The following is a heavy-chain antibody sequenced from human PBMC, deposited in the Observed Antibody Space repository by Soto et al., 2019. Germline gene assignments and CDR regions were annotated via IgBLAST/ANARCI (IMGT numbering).Heavy chain of an antibody. V-gene: IGHV4-61*01. D-gene: IGHD1-26*01. CDR3: ARDEARVGATDLGYYYYYGMDV. CDR2: IYYSGST. CDR1: GGSVSSGSYY. Sequence: TVSGGSVSSGSYYWSWIRQPPGKGLEWIGYIYYSGSTNYNPSLRSRVTISVDTSKNQFSLKLSSVTAADTTVYYCARDEARVGATDLGYYYYYGMDVWGQGTTVTVSS. J-gene: IGHJ6*02.